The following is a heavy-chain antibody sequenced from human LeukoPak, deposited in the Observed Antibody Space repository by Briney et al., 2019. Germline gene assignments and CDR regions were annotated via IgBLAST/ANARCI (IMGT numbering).Heavy chain of an antibody. CDR1: GYTFTSYG. D-gene: IGHD3-3*01. CDR2: ISAYNGNT. J-gene: IGHJ4*02. Sequence: ASVKVSCKASGYTFTSYGISWVRQAPGQGLEWMGWISAYNGNTNYAQKLQGRVTMTTDTSTSTAYMELRSLRSDDTAVYYCARAQLATIFGVVNPTPIDYWGQGTLVTVSS. CDR3: ARAQLATIFGVVNPTPIDY. V-gene: IGHV1-18*01.